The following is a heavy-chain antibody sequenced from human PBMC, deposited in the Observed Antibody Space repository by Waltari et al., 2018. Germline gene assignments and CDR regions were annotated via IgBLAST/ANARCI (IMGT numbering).Heavy chain of an antibody. D-gene: IGHD4-17*01. Sequence: QPQLQESGPGLEKPSETLSLTCTVSGGSIPTRSYHWAWIRQTPGKGLEWIGSIHISGSTYYNPSLRSRVTMSVDTSNNQFSLKLTSVTAADTAVYYCARQPPTTVPTPRSPFDTWGQGTMVSVSS. CDR2: IHISGST. CDR1: GGSIPTRSYH. V-gene: IGHV4-39*07. J-gene: IGHJ3*02. CDR3: ARQPPTTVPTPRSPFDT.